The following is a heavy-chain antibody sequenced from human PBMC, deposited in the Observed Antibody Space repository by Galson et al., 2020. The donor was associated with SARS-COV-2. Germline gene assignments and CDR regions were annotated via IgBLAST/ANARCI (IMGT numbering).Heavy chain of an antibody. V-gene: IGHV2-70*11. CDR1: GFSLRTTGMC. Sequence: SGPTLVKPTHTLTLTCTFSGFSLRTTGMCVSWIRQPPGKALEWLARIDWDDEKYYSTSLKTRLTISKDTSKNQVVRTMTNMDPVDTATYYCARSKYDIVIGYSHDNDYWGQGTLVTVSS. CDR2: IDWDDEK. J-gene: IGHJ4*02. D-gene: IGHD3-9*01. CDR3: ARSKYDIVIGYSHDNDY.